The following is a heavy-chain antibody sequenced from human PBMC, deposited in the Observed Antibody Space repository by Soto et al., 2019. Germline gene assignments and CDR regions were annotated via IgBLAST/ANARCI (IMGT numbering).Heavy chain of an antibody. Sequence: PSETLSLTCTVSGGSISSYYWSWIRQPAGKGLEWIGRIYTSGSTNYNPSLKSRVTMSVDTSKNQFSLKLSSVTAADTAVYYCARAPITGTTFWYFDYWGQGPLFTVSS. CDR3: ARAPITGTTFWYFDY. CDR2: IYTSGST. V-gene: IGHV4-4*07. D-gene: IGHD1-7*01. J-gene: IGHJ4*02. CDR1: GGSISSYY.